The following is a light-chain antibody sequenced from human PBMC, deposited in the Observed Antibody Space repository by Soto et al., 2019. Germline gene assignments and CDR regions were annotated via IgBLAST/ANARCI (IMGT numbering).Light chain of an antibody. V-gene: IGKV3-20*01. J-gene: IGKJ1*01. CDR1: QSVSSSY. CDR2: GAS. CDR3: QQYGSPLSLT. Sequence: EIVLTQSPGTLSLSPGERATLSCRASQSVSSSYLAWYQQKPGQAPRLLIYGASSRATGIPDRFSGSGSGTDFTLTISRLEPEDFAVYYCQQYGSPLSLTFGQGTKVDIK.